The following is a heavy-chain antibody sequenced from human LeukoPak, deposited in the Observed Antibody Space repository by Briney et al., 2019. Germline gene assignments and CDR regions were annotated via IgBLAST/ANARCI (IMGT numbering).Heavy chain of an antibody. D-gene: IGHD2-15*01. J-gene: IGHJ4*02. Sequence: GGSLRLSCAASGFTFSSYWMSWVRQAPGKGLEWVANIKQDGSEKYYVDSVKGRFTISRDNAKNSLYLQMNSLRAEDAAVYYCARDYRGYRAPYYFDYWGQGTLVTVSS. CDR2: IKQDGSEK. CDR3: ARDYRGYRAPYYFDY. V-gene: IGHV3-7*01. CDR1: GFTFSSYW.